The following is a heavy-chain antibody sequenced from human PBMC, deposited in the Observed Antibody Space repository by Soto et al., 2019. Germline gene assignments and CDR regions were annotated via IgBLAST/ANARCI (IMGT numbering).Heavy chain of an antibody. CDR1: GFTLSNAW. D-gene: IGHD6-13*01. CDR2: IKSKSDGETT. V-gene: IGHV3-15*01. CDR3: TTPAAAAGYYFDY. Sequence: EVQLVESGGGLVKPGGYLRLSCTASGFTLSNAWMSWVRQAPGKGLQWVGRIKSKSDGETTDYAAPVKGRFTISRDDSQNTLYLQINSLTTEDTAVYYCTTPAAAAGYYFDYWGQGTLVTVSS. J-gene: IGHJ4*02.